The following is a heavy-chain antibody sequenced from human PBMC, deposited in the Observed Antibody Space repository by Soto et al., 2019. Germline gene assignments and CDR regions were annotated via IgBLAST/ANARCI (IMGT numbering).Heavy chain of an antibody. J-gene: IGHJ4*02. D-gene: IGHD2-2*01. CDR1: GFTFSSYA. V-gene: IGHV3-23*01. Sequence: GGSLRLSCAASGFTFSSYAMSWVRQAPGKGLEWVSAISGSGGSTYYADSVKGRFTISRDNSKNTLYLQMNSLRAEDTAVYYCAKLLGYCSSTSCPVDYWGQGTLVTVSS. CDR2: ISGSGGST. CDR3: AKLLGYCSSTSCPVDY.